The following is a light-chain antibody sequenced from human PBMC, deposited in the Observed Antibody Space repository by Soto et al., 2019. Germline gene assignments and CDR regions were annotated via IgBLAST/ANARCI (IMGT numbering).Light chain of an antibody. Sequence: DIVLTQSPGTLSLSPGERATLSCRASQTVRNNFLAWYQQKPGQAPRLLIHDASSRATGIPDRFSGSGSATDFTLTIARLEPEDFAVYYCQQCSTSPLTFGGGTKVDIK. V-gene: IGKV3-20*01. J-gene: IGKJ4*01. CDR1: QTVRNNF. CDR3: QQCSTSPLT. CDR2: DAS.